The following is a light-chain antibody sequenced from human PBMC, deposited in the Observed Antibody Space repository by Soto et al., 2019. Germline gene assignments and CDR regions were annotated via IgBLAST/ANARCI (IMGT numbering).Light chain of an antibody. Sequence: DIQMTQSPSTLSASVGDRVTITCRASQNINSWLAWYQQKPGKAPKLLIYAASSLQSGVPSRFSGSGSGTEFNLTISSLQSEDFGVYYCQQYNNWPRATFGGGTKGDI. J-gene: IGKJ4*01. CDR1: QNINSW. CDR2: AAS. CDR3: QQYNNWPRAT. V-gene: IGKV1-5*01.